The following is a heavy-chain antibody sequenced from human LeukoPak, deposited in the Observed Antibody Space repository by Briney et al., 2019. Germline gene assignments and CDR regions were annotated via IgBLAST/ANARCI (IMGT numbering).Heavy chain of an antibody. CDR2: IKTKTDGGTT. CDR3: TRATFGSGTHLDY. J-gene: IGHJ4*02. CDR1: GFTFTNAW. D-gene: IGHD3-10*01. Sequence: GGSLRPSCAASGFTFTNAWMSWVRQAPGKGLEWVGRIKTKTDGGTTDYAAPVKGRFTISRDDSKNTLYLQMNSLKTEDTAVYYCTRATFGSGTHLDYWGQGTLVTVSS. V-gene: IGHV3-15*01.